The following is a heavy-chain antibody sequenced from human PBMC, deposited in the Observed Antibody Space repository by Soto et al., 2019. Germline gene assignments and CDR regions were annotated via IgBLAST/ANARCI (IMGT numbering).Heavy chain of an antibody. CDR2: MNPNSGNT. J-gene: IGHJ4*02. CDR3: ARGEVLRFLEWLLYYFDY. V-gene: IGHV1-8*01. CDR1: GYTFTSYD. D-gene: IGHD3-3*01. Sequence: EASVKVSCKASGYTFTSYDINWVRQATGQGLEWMGWMNPNSGNTGYAQKFQGRVTMTRNTSISTAYMELSSLRSEDTAVYYCARGEVLRFLEWLLYYFDYWGQGTLVTVSS.